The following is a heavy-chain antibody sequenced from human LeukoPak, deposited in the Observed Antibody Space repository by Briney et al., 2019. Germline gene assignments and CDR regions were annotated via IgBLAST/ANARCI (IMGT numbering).Heavy chain of an antibody. D-gene: IGHD6-13*01. V-gene: IGHV4-4*07. J-gene: IGHJ4*02. Sequence: SETLSLTCTVSGGSISSYYWSWIRQPAGKGLEWIGRVYTTGSTTYNPSLKSRVTMSVDTSKNQFSLKLTSVTAADTAVYYCARDIYGSSWYGLFDYWGQGILVTVSS. CDR1: GGSISSYY. CDR3: ARDIYGSSWYGLFDY. CDR2: VYTTGST.